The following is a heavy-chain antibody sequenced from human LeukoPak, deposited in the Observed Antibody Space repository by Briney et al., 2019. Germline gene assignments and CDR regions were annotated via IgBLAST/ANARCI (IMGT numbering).Heavy chain of an antibody. V-gene: IGHV4-59*01. CDR3: AGVTPRTAMVTGPFDY. D-gene: IGHD5-18*01. CDR2: IYYSGST. CDR1: GGSISSYY. J-gene: IGHJ4*02. Sequence: SETLSLTCTVSGGSISSYYWSWIRQPPGKGLEWIGYIYYSGSTNYNPSLKSRVTISVDTSKNQFSLKLSSVTAADTAVYYCAGVTPRTAMVTGPFDYWGQGTLVTVSS.